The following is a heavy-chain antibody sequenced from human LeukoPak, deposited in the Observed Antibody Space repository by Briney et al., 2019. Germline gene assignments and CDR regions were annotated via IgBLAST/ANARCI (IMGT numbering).Heavy chain of an antibody. V-gene: IGHV3-48*04. Sequence: GGSLRLSCAASGFTFSSYSMNWVRQAPGKGLEWVSYISSSSSTIYYADSVKGRFTISRDNAKNSLYLQMNSLRAEDTAVYYCARDLPGDDILTGYYGDEMEDYWGQGTLVTVSS. CDR3: ARDLPGDDILTGYYGDEMEDY. CDR1: GFTFSSYS. J-gene: IGHJ4*02. D-gene: IGHD3-9*01. CDR2: ISSSSSTI.